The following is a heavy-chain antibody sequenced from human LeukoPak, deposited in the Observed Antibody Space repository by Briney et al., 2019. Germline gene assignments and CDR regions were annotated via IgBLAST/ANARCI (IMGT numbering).Heavy chain of an antibody. J-gene: IGHJ4*02. Sequence: GGSLRLSCAASGFTFSNSWMSWVRQAPGKGLEWVSAISGSGGSTYYADSVKGRFTISRDNSKNTLYLQMNSLRAEDTAVYYCAKVRDFWSGYSYYFDYWGQGTLVTVSS. CDR1: GFTFSNSW. CDR3: AKVRDFWSGYSYYFDY. V-gene: IGHV3-23*01. CDR2: ISGSGGST. D-gene: IGHD3-3*01.